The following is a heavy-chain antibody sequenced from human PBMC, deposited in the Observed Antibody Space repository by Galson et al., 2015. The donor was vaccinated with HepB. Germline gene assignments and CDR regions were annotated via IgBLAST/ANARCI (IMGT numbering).Heavy chain of an antibody. CDR3: ARLSGRWPEAPFFDY. Sequence: SETLSLTCTVSGGSISSSSYYWGWIRQPPGKGLEWIGSIYYSGSTYYNPSLKSRVTISVDTSKNQFSLKLSSVTAADTAVYYCARLSGRWPEAPFFDYWGQGTLVTVSS. V-gene: IGHV4-39*01. J-gene: IGHJ4*02. CDR1: GGSISSSSYY. D-gene: IGHD3-10*01. CDR2: IYYSGST.